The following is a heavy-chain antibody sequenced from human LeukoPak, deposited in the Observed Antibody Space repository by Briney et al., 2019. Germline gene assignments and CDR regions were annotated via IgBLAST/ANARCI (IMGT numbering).Heavy chain of an antibody. CDR2: ITGSGGSA. CDR3: AKAVAGPIFDY. CDR1: GFTFSNAW. J-gene: IGHJ4*02. Sequence: GGSLRLSCAASGFTFSNAWMSWVRQAPGKGLEWVSTITGSGGSAYYADSVKGRFTISRDLSKNTLYLQMNSLRAEDTAVYYCAKAVAGPIFDYWGQGTLVTVSS. V-gene: IGHV3-23*01. D-gene: IGHD6-19*01.